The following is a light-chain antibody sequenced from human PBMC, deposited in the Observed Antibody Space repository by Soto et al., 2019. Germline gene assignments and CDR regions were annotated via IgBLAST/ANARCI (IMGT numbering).Light chain of an antibody. CDR3: QQSYSTPHT. CDR2: AAS. Sequence: DIQMTQSPSSLSASVGDRVTITCRASQSISSYLNWYQQKPGKAPKLLIYAASSLQSGVPSRFSGSGSGTDFTLTISSLQPEDFATYYCQQSYSTPHTVGQGTKVDSK. V-gene: IGKV1-39*01. J-gene: IGKJ2*01. CDR1: QSISSY.